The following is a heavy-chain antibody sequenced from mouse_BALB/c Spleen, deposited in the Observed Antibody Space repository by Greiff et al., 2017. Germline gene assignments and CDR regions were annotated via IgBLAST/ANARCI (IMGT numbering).Heavy chain of an antibody. CDR3: ARAITTVGNY. CDR2: ISDGGSYT. J-gene: IGHJ2*01. Sequence: EVNLVESGGGLVKPGGSLKLSCAASGFTFSDYYMYWVRQTPEKRLEWVATISDGGSYTYYPDSVKGRFTISRDNAKNNLYLQMSSLKSEDTAMYYCARAITTVGNYWGQGTTLTVSS. CDR1: GFTFSDYY. V-gene: IGHV5-4*02. D-gene: IGHD1-1*01.